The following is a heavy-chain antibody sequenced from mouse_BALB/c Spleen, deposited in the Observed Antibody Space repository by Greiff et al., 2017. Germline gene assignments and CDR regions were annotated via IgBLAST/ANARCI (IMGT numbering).Heavy chain of an antibody. D-gene: IGHD2-2*01. J-gene: IGHJ4*01. Sequence: VQLVESGPGLVQPSQSLSITCTVSGFSLTSYGVHWVRQSPGKGLEWLGVIWSGGSTDYNAAFISRLSISKDNSKSQVFFKMNSLQANDTAIYYCARNGGGYGYYYAMDYWGQGTSVTVSS. CDR1: GFSLTSYG. CDR2: IWSGGST. CDR3: ARNGGGYGYYYAMDY. V-gene: IGHV2-2*02.